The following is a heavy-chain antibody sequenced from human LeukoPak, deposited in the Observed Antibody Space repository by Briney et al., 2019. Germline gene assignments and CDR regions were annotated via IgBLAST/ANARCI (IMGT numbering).Heavy chain of an antibody. V-gene: IGHV4-59*08. D-gene: IGHD6-13*01. CDR1: GASFSSYY. J-gene: IGHJ4*02. Sequence: SQTLSLTCAVYGASFSSYYWSSLRQPPGKGLEWIGYIHYSGSTNYNPSLKSRVTISVDTSKNQFSLKLSSVTAADTAVYYCARLRDPASWSPLDYWGQGTLVTVSS. CDR2: IHYSGST. CDR3: ARLRDPASWSPLDY.